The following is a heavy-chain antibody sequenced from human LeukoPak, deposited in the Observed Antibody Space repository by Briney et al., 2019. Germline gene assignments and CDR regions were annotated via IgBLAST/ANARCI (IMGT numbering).Heavy chain of an antibody. D-gene: IGHD5-18*01. CDR3: AKDGYSYGYVIGWFDP. CDR1: GFTFSSYA. Sequence: PGGSLRLSCAASGFTFSSYAMSWVCQAPGKGLEWVSAISGSGGSTYYADSVKGRFTISGDNSKNTLYLRMNSLRAEDTAVYYCAKDGYSYGYVIGWFDPWGQGTLVTVSS. CDR2: ISGSGGST. J-gene: IGHJ5*02. V-gene: IGHV3-23*01.